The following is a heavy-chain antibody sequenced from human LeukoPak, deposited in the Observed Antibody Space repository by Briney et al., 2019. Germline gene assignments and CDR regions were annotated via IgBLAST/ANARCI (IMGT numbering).Heavy chain of an antibody. CDR2: INDDGSDK. J-gene: IGHJ6*02. CDR1: GFTFSSYW. V-gene: IGHV3-7*04. Sequence: GGSLRLSCAASGFTFSSYWMSWVRQAPGKGLEWVSNINDDGSDKYYVDSVKGRFTISRDNAKNSLFLQMNSVRAEDTAVYSCARDPAGSDYYYGVDVWGQGTTVTVSS. CDR3: ARDPAGSDYYYGVDV. D-gene: IGHD6-6*01.